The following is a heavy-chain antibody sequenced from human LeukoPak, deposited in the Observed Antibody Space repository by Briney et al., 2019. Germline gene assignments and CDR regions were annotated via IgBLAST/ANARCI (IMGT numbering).Heavy chain of an antibody. J-gene: IGHJ4*02. CDR1: GYTFTSYG. V-gene: IGHV1-18*01. Sequence: ASVKVSCKASGYTFTSYGISWVRQAPGQGLEWMGWISAYNGNTNYAQRLQGRVTMTTDTSTSTAYMELKSLRSDDTAVYYCARDRDYGDYNTQDLFVYWGQGTLVTVSS. CDR2: ISAYNGNT. D-gene: IGHD4-17*01. CDR3: ARDRDYGDYNTQDLFVY.